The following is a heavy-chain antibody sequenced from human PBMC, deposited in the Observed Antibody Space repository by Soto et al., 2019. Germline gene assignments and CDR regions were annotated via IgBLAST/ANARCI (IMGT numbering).Heavy chain of an antibody. Sequence: GESLKISCKGSGYSFTSYWISWVRQMPGKGLEWMGRIDPSDSYTNYSPSFQGHVTISADKSISTAYLQWSSLKASDTAMYYCARLLRYYDSSGYYLSGAFDIWGQGAMVTV. D-gene: IGHD3-22*01. J-gene: IGHJ3*02. V-gene: IGHV5-10-1*01. CDR2: IDPSDSYT. CDR1: GYSFTSYW. CDR3: ARLLRYYDSSGYYLSGAFDI.